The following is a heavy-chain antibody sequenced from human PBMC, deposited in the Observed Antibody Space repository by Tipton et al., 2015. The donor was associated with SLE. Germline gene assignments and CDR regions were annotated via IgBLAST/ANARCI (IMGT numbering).Heavy chain of an antibody. CDR1: GGSITRGGHY. CDR3: ARGLEENVSAERWFDP. CDR2: VYNNRRT. Sequence: TLSLTCTVSGGSITRGGHYWNWVRQHPGKGLEWVGYVYNNRRTSYNPSLKSRVSMSVDTSKNQFSLQLSSVTAADTAVYFCARGLEENVSAERWFDPWGQGALVTVSS. J-gene: IGHJ5*02. D-gene: IGHD1-1*01. V-gene: IGHV4-31*03.